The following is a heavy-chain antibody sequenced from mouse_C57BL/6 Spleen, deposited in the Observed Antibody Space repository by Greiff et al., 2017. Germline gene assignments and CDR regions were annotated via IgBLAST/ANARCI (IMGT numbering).Heavy chain of an antibody. CDR3: TWLGRGWFAY. CDR2: IRNKANNHAT. Sequence: EVQRVESGGGLVQPGGSMKLSCAASGFTFSDAWMDWVRQSPEKGLEWVAEIRNKANNHATYYAESVKGSFTISRDDSKGSVYLQMNSLRAEDTGIYYCTWLGRGWFAYWGQGTLVTVSA. CDR1: GFTFSDAW. D-gene: IGHD4-1*01. V-gene: IGHV6-6*01. J-gene: IGHJ3*01.